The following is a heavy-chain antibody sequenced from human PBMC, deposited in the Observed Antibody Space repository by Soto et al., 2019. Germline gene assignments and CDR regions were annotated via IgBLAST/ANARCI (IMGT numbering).Heavy chain of an antibody. CDR1: GGSIISGGYY. V-gene: IGHV4-31*03. CDR2: IYYSGST. J-gene: IGHJ3*02. Sequence: SETLSLTCTVSGGSIISGGYYWSWIRQHPGKGLEWIGYIYYSGSTYYNPSLKSRVTISVDTSKNQFSLKLSSVTAADTAVYYCATRGDFWSGANDAFDIWGQGTMVTVSS. D-gene: IGHD3-3*01. CDR3: ATRGDFWSGANDAFDI.